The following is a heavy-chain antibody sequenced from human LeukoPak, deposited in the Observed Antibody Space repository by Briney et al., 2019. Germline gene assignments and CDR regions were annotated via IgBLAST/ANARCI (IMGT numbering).Heavy chain of an antibody. CDR3: ARDRPYDSSGYYRLNDAFDI. J-gene: IGHJ3*02. V-gene: IGHV4-30-4*08. CDR1: GGSISSGDYY. D-gene: IGHD3-22*01. CDR2: IYYSGST. Sequence: SETLSLTCTVSGGSISSGDYYWSWIRQPPGKGLEWIGYIYYSGSTYYNPSLKSQVTISVDTSKNQFSLKLSSVTAADTAVYYCARDRPYDSSGYYRLNDAFDIWGQGTMVTVSS.